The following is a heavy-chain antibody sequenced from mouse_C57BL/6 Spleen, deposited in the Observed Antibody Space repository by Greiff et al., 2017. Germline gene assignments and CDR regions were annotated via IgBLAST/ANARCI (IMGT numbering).Heavy chain of an antibody. D-gene: IGHD2-3*01. V-gene: IGHV1-62-2*01. CDR2: FYPGSGSI. Sequence: QVQLKESGAELVKPGASVKLSCKASGYTFTEYTIHWVKQRSGQGLEWIGWFYPGSGSIKYNEKFKDKATLPADKSSSTVYMELSRLTSGDTAVYFCARHERHGYSQAWFAYWGQGTLVTVSA. CDR1: GYTFTEYT. J-gene: IGHJ3*01. CDR3: ARHERHGYSQAWFAY.